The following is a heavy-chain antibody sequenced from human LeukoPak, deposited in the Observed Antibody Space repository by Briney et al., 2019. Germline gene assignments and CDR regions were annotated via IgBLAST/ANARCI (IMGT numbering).Heavy chain of an antibody. CDR2: IYYSGST. CDR3: DAYGDYGDY. D-gene: IGHD4-17*01. J-gene: IGHJ4*02. Sequence: IPSETLSLTCTVSGGSISSSSYYWGWIRQPPGKGLEWIGSIYYSGSTYYNPSLKSRVTISVDTSKNQFSLKLSSVTAADTAVYYCDAYGDYGDYWGQGTLVIVSS. CDR1: GGSISSSSYY. V-gene: IGHV4-39*07.